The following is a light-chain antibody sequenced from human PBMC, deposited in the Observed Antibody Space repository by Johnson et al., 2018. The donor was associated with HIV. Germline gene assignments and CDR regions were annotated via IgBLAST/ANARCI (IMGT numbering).Light chain of an antibody. CDR2: ENN. Sequence: QAVLTQPPSVYAAPGQKVTISCSGSSSNIGDNYVSWYQQLPGTAPKLLIYENNKRPSGIPDRFSASKSGASATLAITGLQTGDEADYFCGTWDSSLSAHYVFGTGTKLTVL. J-gene: IGLJ1*01. CDR3: GTWDSSLSAHYV. CDR1: SSNIGDNY. V-gene: IGLV1-51*02.